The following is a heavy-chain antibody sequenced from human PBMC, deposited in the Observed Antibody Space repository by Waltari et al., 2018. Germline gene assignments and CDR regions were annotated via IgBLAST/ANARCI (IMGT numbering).Heavy chain of an antibody. CDR3: ARDHGDYTMYYFDY. Sequence: EYRGEWVANIKQDGSEKYYVDSVKGRFTISRDNAKNSLYLQMNSLRAEDTAVYYCARDHGDYTMYYFDYWGQGTLVTVSS. V-gene: IGHV3-7*01. D-gene: IGHD4-17*01. CDR2: IKQDGSEK. J-gene: IGHJ4*02.